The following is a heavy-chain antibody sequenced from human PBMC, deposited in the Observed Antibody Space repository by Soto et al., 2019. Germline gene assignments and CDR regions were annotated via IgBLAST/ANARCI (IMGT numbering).Heavy chain of an antibody. D-gene: IGHD3-22*01. Sequence: PSETLSLTCTVSAGSISSYYWSWIRQPPGKGLEWVGYIYYSGSTNYNPSLKSRVTISVDTSKNQFSLKLSSVTAADTAVYYCAGDYYYDSSGYYPQFDYWGQGTLVTVSS. CDR2: IYYSGST. J-gene: IGHJ4*02. CDR3: AGDYYYDSSGYYPQFDY. CDR1: AGSISSYY. V-gene: IGHV4-59*01.